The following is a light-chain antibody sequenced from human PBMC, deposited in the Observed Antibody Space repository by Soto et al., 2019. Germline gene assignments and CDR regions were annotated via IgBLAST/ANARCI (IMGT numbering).Light chain of an antibody. V-gene: IGKV3-15*01. CDR2: GAS. CDR3: QQYNNRPFT. Sequence: EIVLTQSPATLSVSPGERATLSCRASQSLGNNLAWYQQRPGQAPRLLINGASTRATGIPARFSGSGSGTEFTLTISSLQSEDLAVYYCQQYNNRPFTFGPGTKVDIK. CDR1: QSLGNN. J-gene: IGKJ3*01.